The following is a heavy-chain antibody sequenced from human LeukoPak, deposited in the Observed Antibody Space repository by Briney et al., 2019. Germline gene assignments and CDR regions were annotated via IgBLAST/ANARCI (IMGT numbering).Heavy chain of an antibody. CDR3: ARDATYSSGWYIDP. V-gene: IGHV1-2*02. CDR2: INPNSGGT. CDR1: GYTFTGYY. Sequence: ASVKVSCKASGYTFTGYYMLWVRQAPGQGLEWMGWINPNSGGTNYAQKFQGRVTMTRDTSISTAYMELSRLRSDDTAVYYCARDATYSSGWYIDPWGQGTLVTVSS. J-gene: IGHJ5*02. D-gene: IGHD6-19*01.